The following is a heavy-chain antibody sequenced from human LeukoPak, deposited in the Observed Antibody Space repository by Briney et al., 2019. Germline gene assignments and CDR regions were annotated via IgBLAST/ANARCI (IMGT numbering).Heavy chain of an antibody. Sequence: GGSLRLSCAASGFTFSSYEMNWVRQAPGKGLEWVSYISSSGSTIYYADSVKGRFTISRDNAKNSLYLQMNSLRAEDTAVYYCARGRHYYDSSGYYGYWGQGTLVTVSS. CDR3: ARGRHYYDSSGYYGY. CDR2: ISSSGSTI. D-gene: IGHD3-22*01. V-gene: IGHV3-48*03. CDR1: GFTFSSYE. J-gene: IGHJ4*02.